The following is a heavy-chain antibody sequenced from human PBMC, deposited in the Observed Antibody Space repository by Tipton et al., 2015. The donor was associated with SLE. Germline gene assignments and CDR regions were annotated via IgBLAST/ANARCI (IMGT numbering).Heavy chain of an antibody. J-gene: IGHJ4*02. CDR2: INHSGST. V-gene: IGHV4-34*01. CDR1: GGSFSDYY. CDR3: ARGLFPWELFY. Sequence: LRLSCAVYGGSFSDYYWSWIRQPPGKGLEWIGEINHSGSTNYNPSLKSRVTISVDTSKNQFSLKLSSVTAADTAVYYCARGLFPWELFYWGQGTLVTVPS. D-gene: IGHD1-26*01.